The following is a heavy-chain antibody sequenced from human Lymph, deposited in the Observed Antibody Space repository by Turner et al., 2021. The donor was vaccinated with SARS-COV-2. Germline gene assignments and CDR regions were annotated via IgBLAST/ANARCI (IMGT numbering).Heavy chain of an antibody. CDR2: ISFDGNNK. Sequence: QVQLVESGGGVVQPGRSLRLSCAASAFTFSSYAMHWVRQAPGKGLEWVAVISFDGNNKYYTDSVKGRFTISRDNSKNTLYLQLNSLRPEDTAVYYCARGDYYGSGTYPGKTFDYWGQGTLVTVSS. CDR1: AFTFSSYA. D-gene: IGHD3-10*01. V-gene: IGHV3-30-3*01. J-gene: IGHJ4*02. CDR3: ARGDYYGSGTYPGKTFDY.